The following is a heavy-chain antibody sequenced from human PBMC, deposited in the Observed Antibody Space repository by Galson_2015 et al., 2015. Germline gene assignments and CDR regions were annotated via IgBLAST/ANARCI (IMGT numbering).Heavy chain of an antibody. CDR2: IYYSGST. Sequence: ETLSLTCTVSGGSISSSSYYWSWIRQPPGKGLEWIGSIYYSGSTYYNPSLKSRVTISLDTSKNQFSLKLNSVTAADTAVYFCARGDYYGSGLLDTWGQGTLVTVSS. CDR3: ARGDYYGSGLLDT. D-gene: IGHD3-10*01. J-gene: IGHJ4*02. CDR1: GGSISSSSYY. V-gene: IGHV4-39*07.